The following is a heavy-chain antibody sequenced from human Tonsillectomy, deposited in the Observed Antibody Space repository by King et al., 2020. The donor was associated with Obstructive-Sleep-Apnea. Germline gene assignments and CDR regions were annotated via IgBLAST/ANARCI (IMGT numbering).Heavy chain of an antibody. CDR1: GFTSDDYA. D-gene: IGHD2-15*01. CDR2: IRGKTYGGTT. V-gene: IGHV3-49*03. CDR3: TSMVVVVAARHYYYYGMDV. Sequence: VQLVESGGGLVQPGRSLRLSCTASGFTSDDYAMSWFRQAPGKGLEWVGFIRGKTYGGTTEYGASVKGRFTISRDDSKSIVYLQMNSLKTEDTAVYYCTSMVVVVAARHYYYYGMDVWGQGTTVTVSS. J-gene: IGHJ6*02.